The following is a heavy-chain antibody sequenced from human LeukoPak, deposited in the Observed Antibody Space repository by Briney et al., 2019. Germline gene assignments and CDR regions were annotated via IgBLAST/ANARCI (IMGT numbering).Heavy chain of an antibody. CDR3: ARGGSGYDFWSGYSYYFDY. CDR1: GGSISSGDYY. CDR2: IYYSGST. Sequence: SQTLSLTCTVSGGSISSGDYYWSWIRQPPGKGLEWIGYIYYSGSTYYNPSLKSRVTISVDTSKNQFSPKLSSVTAADTAVYYCARGGSGYDFWSGYSYYFDYWGQGTLVTVSS. D-gene: IGHD3-3*01. J-gene: IGHJ4*02. V-gene: IGHV4-30-4*08.